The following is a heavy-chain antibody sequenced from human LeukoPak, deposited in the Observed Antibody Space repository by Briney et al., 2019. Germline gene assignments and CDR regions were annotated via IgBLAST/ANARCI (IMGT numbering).Heavy chain of an antibody. D-gene: IGHD3-10*01. CDR1: GGSISSSSYY. V-gene: IGHV4-39*07. Sequence: SETLSLTCTVSGGSISSSSYYWGWIRQPPGKGLEWIGSIYYSGSTYYNPSLKSRVTISVDTSKNQFSLKLSSVTAADTAVYYCARRGGSGSYMYWFDPWGQGTLVTVSS. J-gene: IGHJ5*02. CDR2: IYYSGST. CDR3: ARRGGSGSYMYWFDP.